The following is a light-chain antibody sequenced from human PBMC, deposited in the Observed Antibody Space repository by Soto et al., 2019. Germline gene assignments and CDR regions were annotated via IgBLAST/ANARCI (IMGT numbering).Light chain of an antibody. CDR2: EVS. Sequence: QSVLTQPASVSGSPGQSITISCTGTSSDVGGYDYVSWYQLHPGKAPKLMVFEVSNRPSGVSYRFSGSKSGNTASLTISGLQGEDEADYFCSSYSFSTAYLFGTGPKLTVL. V-gene: IGLV2-14*01. J-gene: IGLJ1*01. CDR3: SSYSFSTAYL. CDR1: SSDVGGYDY.